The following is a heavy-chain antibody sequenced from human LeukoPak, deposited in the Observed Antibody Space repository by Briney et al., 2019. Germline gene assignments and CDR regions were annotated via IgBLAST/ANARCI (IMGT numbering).Heavy chain of an antibody. D-gene: IGHD3-16*01. CDR3: VRGLRGPDS. CDR1: GFTFSSYW. V-gene: IGHV3-74*03. Sequence: GGSLRLSCAASGFTFSSYWMHWVRQAQGKGLVWVSRIDNDGTSTVYADSVKGRFTVSRDNAKNTLYLQMNRLRAEDTAVYYCVRGLRGPDSWGQGTLVIVSP. J-gene: IGHJ4*02. CDR2: IDNDGTST.